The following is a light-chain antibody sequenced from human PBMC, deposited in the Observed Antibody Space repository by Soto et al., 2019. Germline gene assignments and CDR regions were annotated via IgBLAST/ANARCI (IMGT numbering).Light chain of an antibody. V-gene: IGKV3-15*01. J-gene: IGKJ1*01. CDR3: QQYHDWPTWT. CDR1: QSVSSN. Sequence: ETVMTQSPATLSVSPGERATLSCRASQSVSSNLAWYQQKPGQAPRLLIYGASTRATGIPTRFSGRGSGTEFTLTISRLQSDDFALYYCQQYHDWPTWTFGQGTKVEVK. CDR2: GAS.